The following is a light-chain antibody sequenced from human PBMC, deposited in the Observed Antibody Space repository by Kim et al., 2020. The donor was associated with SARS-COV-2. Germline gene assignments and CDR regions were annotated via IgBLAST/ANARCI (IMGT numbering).Light chain of an antibody. CDR3: HHYGRSPPMYT. Sequence: PGERASLSCRASQSVISTPLAWYQQRPGQAPRLVIYGASSRATDIPDRFSGSGSGTDFTLTISRLEPEDSAMYYCHHYGRSPPMYTFGQGTKLEI. CDR2: GAS. CDR1: QSVISTP. V-gene: IGKV3-20*01. J-gene: IGKJ2*01.